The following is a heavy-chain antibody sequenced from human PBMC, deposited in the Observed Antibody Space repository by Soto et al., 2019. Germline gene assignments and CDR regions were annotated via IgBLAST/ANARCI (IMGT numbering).Heavy chain of an antibody. D-gene: IGHD3-10*01. CDR3: ARTDYYALKPFDY. J-gene: IGHJ4*02. Sequence: QVQLQESGPGLVKPSQTLSLTCTVSGGSISSGGYYWSWIRQHPGKGLEWIGYIYYSGSTYYNPSLKSRVTISVDTSKNQFSLKLSSVTAADKAVYYCARTDYYALKPFDYWGQGTLVTVSS. CDR2: IYYSGST. V-gene: IGHV4-31*03. CDR1: GGSISSGGYY.